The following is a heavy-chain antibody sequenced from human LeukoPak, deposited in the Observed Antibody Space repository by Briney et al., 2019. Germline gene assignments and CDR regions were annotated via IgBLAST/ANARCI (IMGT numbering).Heavy chain of an antibody. V-gene: IGHV3-30*18. CDR3: AKDADKGAFDI. CDR2: ISNDGSNV. Sequence: GGSLRLSCAASGFTISSYGMHWVRQAQAQGQERVAVISNDGSNVYYADSVKGRFTISRDNSKNTLYLQMNSLTAEDTAVYYCAKDADKGAFDIWGQGTMVTVSS. CDR1: GFTISSYG. J-gene: IGHJ3*02. D-gene: IGHD2-15*01.